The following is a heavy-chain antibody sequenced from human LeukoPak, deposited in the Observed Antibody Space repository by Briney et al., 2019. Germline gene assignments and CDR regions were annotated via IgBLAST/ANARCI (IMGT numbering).Heavy chain of an antibody. CDR3: ARGKTSQNIVTRKTYNWFDP. J-gene: IGHJ5*02. CDR2: INSDGSST. Sequence: QPGGSLRLSCAASGFTFTSYWMHWVRQAPGKRLVWVSRINSDGSSTVYADSVKGRFTISRDNAKNTLYLQMNSLRAEDTAVYYCARGKTSQNIVTRKTYNWFDPWGQGTLVTVSS. V-gene: IGHV3-74*01. D-gene: IGHD2/OR15-2a*01. CDR1: GFTFTSYW.